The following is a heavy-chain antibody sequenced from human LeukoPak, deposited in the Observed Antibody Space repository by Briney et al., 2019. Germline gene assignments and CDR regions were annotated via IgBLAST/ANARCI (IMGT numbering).Heavy chain of an antibody. CDR3: ARLSSGWYSFDY. CDR2: IHHTGRI. Sequence: SETLSLTCSVSSGSIRTYYWNWIRQPPGKGLGWIGYIHHTGRIDYNPSLQSRVTMSIDTSKHQFSLNLSSMTAADTAVYYCARLSSGWYSFDYWGQGSVVTVSS. J-gene: IGHJ4*02. CDR1: SGSIRTYY. V-gene: IGHV4-59*08. D-gene: IGHD6-19*01.